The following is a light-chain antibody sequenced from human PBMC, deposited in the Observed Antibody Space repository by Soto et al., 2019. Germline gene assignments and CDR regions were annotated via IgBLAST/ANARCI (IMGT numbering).Light chain of an antibody. Sequence: QPTQSPSALSASVGDRVVITCRASQSVSRSLNWYQQKAGQAPKLLIYAASTLHSGVPSRFSGSGSGTEFTLTISSLQPDDFATYYCQHYNSYGTFGQGTKVDI. CDR3: QHYNSYGT. V-gene: IGKV1-5*01. CDR2: AAS. J-gene: IGKJ1*01. CDR1: QSVSRS.